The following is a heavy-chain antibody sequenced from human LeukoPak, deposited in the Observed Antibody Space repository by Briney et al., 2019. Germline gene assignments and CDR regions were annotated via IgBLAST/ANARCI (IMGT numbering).Heavy chain of an antibody. V-gene: IGHV3-33*07. D-gene: IGHD1-26*01. CDR1: GFTFSNHG. Sequence: GGSLRLSCVASGFTFSNHGMYWVRQAPGKGLESVAAIWYDGSNREFADYVKGRFTISRDNSKNTVYLQMNSLRGEDTAVYYCARGATGSYHYDSWGQGTLVTVSS. CDR3: ARGATGSYHYDS. CDR2: IWYDGSNR. J-gene: IGHJ4*02.